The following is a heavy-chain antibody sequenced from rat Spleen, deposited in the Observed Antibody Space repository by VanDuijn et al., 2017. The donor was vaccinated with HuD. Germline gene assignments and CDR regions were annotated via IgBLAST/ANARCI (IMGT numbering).Heavy chain of an antibody. Sequence: EVQLVESGGGLVQPGRSLKLSCAASGFTFSDYYMAWVRQAPTKGLEWVATINYDGRSTYYRDSVKGRFTISRNNAKSTLYLQMDSLKSEDTATYYCASRTGNWFAYWGQGTLVTVSS. CDR3: ASRTGNWFAY. CDR1: GFTFSDYY. D-gene: IGHD5-1*01. CDR2: INYDGRST. V-gene: IGHV5-7*01. J-gene: IGHJ3*01.